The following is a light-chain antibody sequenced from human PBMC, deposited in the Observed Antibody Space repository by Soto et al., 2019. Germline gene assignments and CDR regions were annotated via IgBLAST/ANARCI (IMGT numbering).Light chain of an antibody. J-gene: IGLJ1*01. CDR3: AAWDGSLNAYV. CDR1: SSNIGSNA. CDR2: TDN. Sequence: QSVLTQPPSASGTPGQRVTISCSGSSSNIGSNAVNWYQQFPGTAPKLLIYTDNQRPSGVPDRISGSKSGTSASLAISGLQSEDEADYLCAAWDGSLNAYVFGTGTQLTVL. V-gene: IGLV1-44*01.